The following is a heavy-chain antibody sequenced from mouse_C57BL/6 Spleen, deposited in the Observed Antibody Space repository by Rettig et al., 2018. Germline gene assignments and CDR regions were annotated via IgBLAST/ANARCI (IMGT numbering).Heavy chain of an antibody. CDR1: GFSLTSYG. Sequence: QVQLKQSGPGLVQPSQSLSITCTVSGFSLTSYGVHWVRQSPVKGLEWLGVIWRGGSTDYNAAFMSRLSITNDKAKSQVFLKMNRLQADDTAIYYCAKNRDYAIDYWGQGTSVTVSS. J-gene: IGHJ4*01. D-gene: IGHD3-3*01. CDR3: AKNRDYAIDY. CDR2: IWRGGST. V-gene: IGHV2-5*01.